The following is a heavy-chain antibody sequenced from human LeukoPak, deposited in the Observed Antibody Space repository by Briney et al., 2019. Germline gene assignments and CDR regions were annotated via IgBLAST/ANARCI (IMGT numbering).Heavy chain of an antibody. Sequence: ASVKVSCKVSGYTLTELSMRWVRQAPGKGLEWMGGFDPEDGETIYAQKFQGRVTMTEDTSTDTAYMELSSLRSEDTAVYFCATTGTVVDAFDIWGQGTMVTVSS. V-gene: IGHV1-24*01. CDR2: FDPEDGET. CDR1: GYTLTELS. D-gene: IGHD1/OR15-1a*01. J-gene: IGHJ3*02. CDR3: ATTGTVVDAFDI.